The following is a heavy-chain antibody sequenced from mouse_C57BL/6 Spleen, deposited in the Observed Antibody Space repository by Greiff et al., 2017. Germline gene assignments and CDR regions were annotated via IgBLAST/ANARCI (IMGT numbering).Heavy chain of an antibody. Sequence: DVKLVESGGGLVKPGGSLKLSCAASGFTFSDYGMHWVRQAPEKGLEWVAYISSGSSTIYYADTVKGRFTISRDNAKNTLFLQMTSLRSEDTALYYCARRDGSSYGYFDVWGTGTTVTVSS. CDR1: GFTFSDYG. V-gene: IGHV5-17*01. J-gene: IGHJ1*03. CDR3: ARRDGSSYGYFDV. D-gene: IGHD1-1*01. CDR2: ISSGSSTI.